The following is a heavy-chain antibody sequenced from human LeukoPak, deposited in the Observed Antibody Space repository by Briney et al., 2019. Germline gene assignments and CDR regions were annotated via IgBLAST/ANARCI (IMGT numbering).Heavy chain of an antibody. V-gene: IGHV4-39*01. D-gene: IGHD2-2*01. J-gene: IGHJ4*02. Sequence: PAETLSLTCTVSGGSFRSSSYYWGWIRQPPGKGLEWFGGIYYSGSTYYNPSVKSRVTISVDTSKNQFSLKLSSVTAADTAVYYCARQLGYCSSTSCYANKVDYWGQGTLVTVSS. CDR2: IYYSGST. CDR3: ARQLGYCSSTSCYANKVDY. CDR1: GGSFRSSSYY.